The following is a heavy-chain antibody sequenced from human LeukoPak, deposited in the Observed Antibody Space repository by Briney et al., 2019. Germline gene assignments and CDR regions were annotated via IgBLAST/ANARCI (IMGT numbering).Heavy chain of an antibody. CDR3: ARWDRSGSGSYYDY. CDR2: IYTSGST. Sequence: PSETLSLTCTVSGGSISSYYWSWIRQPAGKGLEWIGRIYTSGSTNYNPSLKSRVTMSVDTSKNQFSLKLSSVTAADTAVYYCARWDRSGSGSYYDYWGQGTLVTVSS. V-gene: IGHV4-4*07. J-gene: IGHJ4*02. CDR1: GGSISSYY. D-gene: IGHD3-10*01.